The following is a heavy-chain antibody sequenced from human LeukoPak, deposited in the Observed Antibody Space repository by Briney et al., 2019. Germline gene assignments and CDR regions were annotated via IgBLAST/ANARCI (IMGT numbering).Heavy chain of an antibody. Sequence: GESLKISCKGSGYSFTSYWIGWVRQMPGKGLEWMGIIYPGDSDTRYSPSFQGQVTISADKSISTAYLQWSSLKASDTAMYYFARAPEYYYSSAIFDYWGQGTLVTVSS. J-gene: IGHJ4*02. D-gene: IGHD3-22*01. CDR1: GYSFTSYW. CDR3: ARAPEYYYSSAIFDY. V-gene: IGHV5-51*01. CDR2: IYPGDSDT.